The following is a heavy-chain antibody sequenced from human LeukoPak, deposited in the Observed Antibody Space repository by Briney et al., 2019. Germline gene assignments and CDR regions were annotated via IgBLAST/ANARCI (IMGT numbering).Heavy chain of an antibody. CDR1: GFTFSSYA. V-gene: IGHV3-23*01. CDR2: ISGSGGST. D-gene: IGHD6-13*01. Sequence: GGSLRLSCAASGFTFSSYAMSWVRQAPGKGLEWVSAISGSGGSTYYVDSVKGRFTISRDNSKNTLFLQMNSLRAEDTAVYYCAKRGSVGTLGHFDYWGQGTLVTVSS. CDR3: AKRGSVGTLGHFDY. J-gene: IGHJ4*02.